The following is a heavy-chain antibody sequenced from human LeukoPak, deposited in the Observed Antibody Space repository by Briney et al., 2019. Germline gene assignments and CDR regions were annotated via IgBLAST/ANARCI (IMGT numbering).Heavy chain of an antibody. Sequence: GGSLRLSCAASGFTFSSYSMNWVRQAPGKGLEWVSYISSSSSTIYYADSVKGRFTISRDNAKNSLYLQMNSLRAEDTAVYYCARGVPYGDYVSDFDYWGQGTLVTVSS. CDR1: GFTFSSYS. CDR2: ISSSSSTI. CDR3: ARGVPYGDYVSDFDY. J-gene: IGHJ4*02. D-gene: IGHD4-17*01. V-gene: IGHV3-48*01.